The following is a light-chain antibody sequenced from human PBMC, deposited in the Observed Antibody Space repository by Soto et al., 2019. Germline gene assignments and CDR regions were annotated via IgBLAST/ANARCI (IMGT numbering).Light chain of an antibody. CDR1: QGIRND. J-gene: IGKJ4*01. CDR3: LQDYDYPLT. V-gene: IGKV1-6*02. Sequence: AIQMTQSPSFLSASVGDRVTITCRASQGIRNDLGWYQQKPGKAPNLLIYAASSLQSGVPSRFSGSGSGTDFTLTISSLQPEDFATYYCLQDYDYPLTFGGGTKVDIK. CDR2: AAS.